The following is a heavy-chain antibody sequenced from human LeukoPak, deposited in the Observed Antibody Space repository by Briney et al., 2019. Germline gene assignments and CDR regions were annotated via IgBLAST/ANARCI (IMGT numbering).Heavy chain of an antibody. CDR1: GFTFSSYS. J-gene: IGHJ4*02. CDR3: ARDGMITFGGVILCDY. CDR2: ISSSSSYI. Sequence: GGSLRLSCAASGFTFSSYSMNWVRQAPGKGLEWVSSISSSSSYIYYADSVKGRFTISRDNAKNSLYLQMNSLRAEDTAVYYCARDGMITFGGVILCDYWGQGTLVTVSS. D-gene: IGHD3-16*01. V-gene: IGHV3-21*01.